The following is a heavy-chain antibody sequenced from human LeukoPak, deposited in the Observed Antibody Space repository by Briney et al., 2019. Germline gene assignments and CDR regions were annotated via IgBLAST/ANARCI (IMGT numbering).Heavy chain of an antibody. J-gene: IGHJ4*02. D-gene: IGHD6-13*01. CDR1: GLTFSSYW. V-gene: IGHV3-74*01. Sequence: GASPRLSCAASGLTFSSYWMHSVRQAPGKRLVWVSRINSDGSSTSYADSVKGRFTISRDNAKNTLYLQMDSLRAEDTAVYYCARDLGGYSSSWYSYWGQGTLVTVSS. CDR2: INSDGSST. CDR3: ARDLGGYSSSWYSY.